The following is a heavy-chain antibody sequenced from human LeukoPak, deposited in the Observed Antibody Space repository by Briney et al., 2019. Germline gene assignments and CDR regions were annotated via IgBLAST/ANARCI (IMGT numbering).Heavy chain of an antibody. CDR1: GFTFSSYG. J-gene: IGHJ4*02. CDR2: IRYDGSNK. Sequence: GGSLRLSCAASGFTFSSYGMHWVRQAPGKWLEWVAFIRYDGSNKYYADSVKGRFTISRDNSKNTLYLQMNSLRAEDTAVYYCAKHPANYYDSSGYYYAFYFDYWGQGTLVTVSS. CDR3: AKHPANYYDSSGYYYAFYFDY. V-gene: IGHV3-30*02. D-gene: IGHD3-22*01.